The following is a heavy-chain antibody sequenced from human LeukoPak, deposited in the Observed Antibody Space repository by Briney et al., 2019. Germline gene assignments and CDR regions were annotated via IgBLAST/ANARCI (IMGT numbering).Heavy chain of an antibody. V-gene: IGHV4-34*01. CDR1: GGSFSGYY. J-gene: IGHJ4*02. CDR3: ARGSTKTPIHTNYDSSGYSLLRPYFDY. D-gene: IGHD3-22*01. Sequence: SETLSLTCAVYGGSFSGYYWSWIRQPPGKGLEWIGEINHSGSTNYNPSLKSRVTISVDTSKNQFSLKLSSVTAADTAVYYCARGSTKTPIHTNYDSSGYSLLRPYFDYWGQGTLVTVSS. CDR2: INHSGST.